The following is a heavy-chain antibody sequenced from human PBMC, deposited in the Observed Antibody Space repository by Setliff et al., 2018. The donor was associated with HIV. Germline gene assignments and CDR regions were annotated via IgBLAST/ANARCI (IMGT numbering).Heavy chain of an antibody. J-gene: IGHJ3*02. V-gene: IGHV4-4*09. CDR3: ARFSSGKNGVDI. Sequence: SETLSLTCTVSGGSISTFYWSWIRQPPGKGLEWIGYIYTGGSTNYNPSLKRRVTVSVDTSKNQFSLRLRSVTAADTAMYYCARFSSGKNGVDIWGPGTMVTVSS. CDR1: GGSISTFY. CDR2: IYTGGST. D-gene: IGHD2-8*01.